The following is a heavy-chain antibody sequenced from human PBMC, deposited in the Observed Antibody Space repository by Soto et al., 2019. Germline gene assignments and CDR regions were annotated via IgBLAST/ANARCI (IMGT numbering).Heavy chain of an antibody. CDR2: IRGSGGST. J-gene: IGHJ5*02. CDR1: GFTFSSYA. Sequence: GGSLRLSWAASGFTFSSYAMSWVRQAPGKGLEWASAIRGSGGSTYDAGSVNGRFPIPRDNSKNTLYRQMNSRRAEDPAVYYCAKGGTGLDNWVGPRGQGTLVTVSS. CDR3: AKGGTGLDNWVGP. D-gene: IGHD3-10*01. V-gene: IGHV3-23*01.